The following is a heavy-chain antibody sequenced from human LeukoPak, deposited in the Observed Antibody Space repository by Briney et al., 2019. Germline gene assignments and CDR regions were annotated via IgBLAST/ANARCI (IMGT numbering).Heavy chain of an antibody. Sequence: GGSLRLSCAASGFTFSDYYMSWIRQAPGKGLEWVSDISSSGRTIYYADSVKGRFTISRDNAKNSLYLQMNSLRAEDTAVYYCARDPISYYYYMDVWGKGTTVTISS. CDR2: ISSSGRTI. V-gene: IGHV3-11*01. CDR1: GFTFSDYY. CDR3: ARDPISYYYYMDV. J-gene: IGHJ6*03.